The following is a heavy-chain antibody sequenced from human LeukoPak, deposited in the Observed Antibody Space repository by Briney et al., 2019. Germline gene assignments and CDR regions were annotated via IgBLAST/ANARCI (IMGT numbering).Heavy chain of an antibody. CDR3: ARADYDYVWGSYRYTGPDPFDY. Sequence: ASVKVSCKASGYTFTSYGISWVRQAPGQGLEWMGWISAYNGNTNYAQKLQGRVTMTTDTSTSTAYMELRSLRSDDTAVYYCARADYDYVWGSYRYTGPDPFDYWGQGTLVTVSS. CDR2: ISAYNGNT. J-gene: IGHJ4*02. D-gene: IGHD3-16*02. V-gene: IGHV1-18*01. CDR1: GYTFTSYG.